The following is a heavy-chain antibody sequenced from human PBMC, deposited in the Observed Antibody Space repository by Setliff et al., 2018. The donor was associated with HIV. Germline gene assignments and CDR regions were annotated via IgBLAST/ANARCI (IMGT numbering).Heavy chain of an antibody. Sequence: ASVKVSCKASGYTFIGYYMHWVRQAPGQGLEWMGWINPNSDNTAYAQKFQGRLTMTRNTSTGTVYMELSSLRSEDTAVYYCARIGRTPYYYYYMDVWGKGTTVTVSS. J-gene: IGHJ6*03. CDR3: ARIGRTPYYYYYMDV. CDR1: GYTFIGYY. CDR2: INPNSDNT. D-gene: IGHD2-15*01. V-gene: IGHV1-8*02.